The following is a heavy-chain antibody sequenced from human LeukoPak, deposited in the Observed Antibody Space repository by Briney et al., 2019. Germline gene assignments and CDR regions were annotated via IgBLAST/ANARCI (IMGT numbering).Heavy chain of an antibody. J-gene: IGHJ4*02. CDR2: INHSGST. Sequence: PSETLSLTCAVYGGSLSGYYWSWIRQPPGKGLEWIGEINHSGSTNYNPSLKSRVTISVDTSKNQFSLKLSSVTAADTAVYYCARARYHTEMTYFRTVYYFDYWGQGTLVTVSS. V-gene: IGHV4-34*01. D-gene: IGHD3/OR15-3a*01. CDR3: ARARYHTEMTYFRTVYYFDY. CDR1: GGSLSGYY.